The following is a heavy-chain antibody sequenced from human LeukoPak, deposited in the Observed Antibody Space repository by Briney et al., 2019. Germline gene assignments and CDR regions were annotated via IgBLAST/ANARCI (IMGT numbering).Heavy chain of an antibody. J-gene: IGHJ3*02. CDR1: GYTFTSYY. V-gene: IGHV1-46*01. CDR2: INPSGGST. CDR3: ARDSEGSDAFDI. D-gene: IGHD3-10*01. Sequence: ASVKVSCKASGYTFTSYYMHWARQAPGQGLEWMGIINPSGGSTSYAQKFQGRVAMTRDTSTSTVYMELSSLRSEDTAVYYCARDSEGSDAFDIWGQGTMVTVSS.